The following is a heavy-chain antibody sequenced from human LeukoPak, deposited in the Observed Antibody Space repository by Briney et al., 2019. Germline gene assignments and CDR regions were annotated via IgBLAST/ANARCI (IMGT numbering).Heavy chain of an antibody. CDR1: GGSFSGYY. J-gene: IGHJ5*02. Sequence: SETLSLTCAVYGGSFSGYYWSWIRQPPGKGLEWIGEINHSGSTNYNPSLKSRVTISVDTSKNQFSLKLSSVTAADTAVYYCARHLLFSGWYWFDPWGQGTLVTVSS. CDR2: INHSGST. V-gene: IGHV4-34*01. CDR3: ARHLLFSGWYWFDP. D-gene: IGHD6-19*01.